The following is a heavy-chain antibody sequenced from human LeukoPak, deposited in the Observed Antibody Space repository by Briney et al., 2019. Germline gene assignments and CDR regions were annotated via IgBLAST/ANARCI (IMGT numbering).Heavy chain of an antibody. CDR2: IYYSGST. V-gene: IGHV4-59*01. Sequence: SETLSLTCTVSGGSISSYYWSWIRQPPGKGLEWIGYIYYSGSTNYNPSLKSRVTISVDTSKNQFSLKLSSVTAADTAVYYCARENKYCSSTSCSYYYYMDVWGKGTTVTVSS. D-gene: IGHD2-2*01. CDR3: ARENKYCSSTSCSYYYYMDV. J-gene: IGHJ6*03. CDR1: GGSISSYY.